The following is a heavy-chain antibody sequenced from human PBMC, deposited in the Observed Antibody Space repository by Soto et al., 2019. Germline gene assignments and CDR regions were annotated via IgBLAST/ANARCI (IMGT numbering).Heavy chain of an antibody. CDR3: SRDRSWRTGYYAGIDV. D-gene: IGHD1-1*01. CDR1: GFTFTSYA. V-gene: IGHV3-33*01. CDR2: MWYDRSHT. J-gene: IGHJ6*02. Sequence: QAHLVESGGGVVQPGGSLKISCAASGFTFTSYAMHWVRQAPGKGLEWVALMWYDRSHTYYAESVRGRFNTSRDESNKMLVLHMSGLTAEDTAVYYCSRDRSWRTGYYAGIDVWGQGTTVTVS.